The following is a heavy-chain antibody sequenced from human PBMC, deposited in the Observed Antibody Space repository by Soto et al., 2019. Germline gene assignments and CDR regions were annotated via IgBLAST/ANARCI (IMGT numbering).Heavy chain of an antibody. CDR1: GYTLTELS. J-gene: IGHJ5*02. CDR3: ARSVFP. V-gene: IGHV1-24*01. Sequence: GASVKVSCKVSGYTLTELSMHWVRQAPGKGLEWMGGFDPEDGETIYAQKFQGRVTMTEDTSTDTPKNQFSLKLSSVTAADTAVYYCARSVFPWGQGTLVTVSS. CDR2: FDPEDGET.